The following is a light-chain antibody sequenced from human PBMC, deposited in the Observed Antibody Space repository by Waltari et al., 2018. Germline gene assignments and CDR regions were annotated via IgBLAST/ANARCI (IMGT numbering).Light chain of an antibody. V-gene: IGLV3-1*01. CDR3: QAWDSSTGV. Sequence: SYELTQPPSVSVSPGRTASSTRLGASFKHKFACWYQQKSGQSPVQVIYQNNKRPPGNPERFSGSNSGNTATLTISGTQAMDEADYYCQAWDSSTGVFGGGTRLTVL. CDR1: SFKHKF. J-gene: IGLJ2*01. CDR2: QNN.